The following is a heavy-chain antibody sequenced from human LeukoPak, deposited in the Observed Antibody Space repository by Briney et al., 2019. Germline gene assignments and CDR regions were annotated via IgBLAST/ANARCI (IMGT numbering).Heavy chain of an antibody. J-gene: IGHJ3*02. D-gene: IGHD3/OR15-3a*01. V-gene: IGHV3-66*01. CDR2: IYSGGST. CDR3: ARYGLGAHAFDI. Sequence: GGSLRLSCAASGFTVSSNYMNWVRQAPGKGLEWVSVIYSGGSTYYADSVKGRFTISRDNSKNTLYLQMNSLRAEDAAVYYCARYGLGAHAFDIWGQGTMVTVSS. CDR1: GFTVSSNY.